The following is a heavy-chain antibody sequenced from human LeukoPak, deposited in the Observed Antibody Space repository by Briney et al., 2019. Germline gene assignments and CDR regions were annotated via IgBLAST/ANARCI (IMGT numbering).Heavy chain of an antibody. Sequence: GGSLRLSCAASGFTFSSYSVYWVRQAPGKGLEWVSYISSGGSTINYADSVKGRFTISRDNAKNSLYLKMNSLRAVDTAAYYCARGVVIVGIDYWGQGTLVTVSS. CDR2: ISSGGSTI. V-gene: IGHV3-48*04. CDR3: ARGVVIVGIDY. D-gene: IGHD3-3*01. J-gene: IGHJ4*02. CDR1: GFTFSSYS.